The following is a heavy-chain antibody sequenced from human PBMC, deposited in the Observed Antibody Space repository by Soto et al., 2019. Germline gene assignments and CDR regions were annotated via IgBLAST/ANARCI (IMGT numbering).Heavy chain of an antibody. Sequence: PGGPLRLSCAASGFTFSSYSMNWVRQAPGKGLEWVSSISSSSSYIYYADSVKGRFTISRDNAKNSLYLQMNSLRAEDTAVYYCARDCGGDCYSFDYWGQGTLVTVSS. V-gene: IGHV3-21*01. D-gene: IGHD2-21*02. CDR2: ISSSSSYI. CDR3: ARDCGGDCYSFDY. CDR1: GFTFSSYS. J-gene: IGHJ4*02.